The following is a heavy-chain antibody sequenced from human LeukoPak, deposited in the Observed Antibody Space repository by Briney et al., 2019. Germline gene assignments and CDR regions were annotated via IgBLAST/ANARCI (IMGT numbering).Heavy chain of an antibody. CDR2: ISGSGADT. Sequence: GGSLRLSCEGSEFTFSNYDMSWVRQAPGKGMEWVSYISGSGADTYYADSMKGRFTVSRDNSKNTLYLHMNSLRAEDTAVYYCAKNSYSGTVSLWDFWGQGTMVTVSS. J-gene: IGHJ3*01. CDR3: AKNSYSGTVSLWDF. CDR1: EFTFSNYD. V-gene: IGHV3-23*01. D-gene: IGHD1-26*01.